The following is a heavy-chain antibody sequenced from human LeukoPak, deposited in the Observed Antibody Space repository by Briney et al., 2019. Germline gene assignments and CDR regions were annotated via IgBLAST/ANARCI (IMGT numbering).Heavy chain of an antibody. V-gene: IGHV3-9*01. D-gene: IGHD3-9*01. Sequence: GGSLRLSCAASGFTFDDYAMHWVRQAPGKGLEWVSGISWYSGSIGYADSVKGRFTISRDNAKNSLYLQMNSLRAEDTALYYCAKPRDYDILTGHTQGYFDYWGQGTLVTVSS. CDR3: AKPRDYDILTGHTQGYFDY. CDR1: GFTFDDYA. J-gene: IGHJ4*02. CDR2: ISWYSGSI.